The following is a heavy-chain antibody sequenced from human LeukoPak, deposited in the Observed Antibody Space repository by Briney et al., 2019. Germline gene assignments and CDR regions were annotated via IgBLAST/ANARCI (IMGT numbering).Heavy chain of an antibody. D-gene: IGHD3-10*01. CDR3: ARGALWFGETFDY. Sequence: SQTLSLTCTVSGGSISSGDYYWSWIRQPPGKGLEWIGYIYYSGSTYYNPSLKSRVTISVDTSKNQFSLKLSSVTAADTAVYYCARGALWFGETFDYWGQGTLVTVSS. V-gene: IGHV4-30-4*01. CDR2: IYYSGST. J-gene: IGHJ4*02. CDR1: GGSISSGDYY.